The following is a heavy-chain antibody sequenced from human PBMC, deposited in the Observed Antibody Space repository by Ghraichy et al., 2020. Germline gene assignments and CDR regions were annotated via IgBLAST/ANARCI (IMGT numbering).Heavy chain of an antibody. V-gene: IGHV4-34*01. CDR2: INHSGST. J-gene: IGHJ4*02. CDR3: ARGGSTAGPNYDFWSGYYTSRYFDY. Sequence: SETLSLTCAVYGGSFSGYYWSWIRQPPGKGLEWIGEINHSGSTNYNPSLKSRVTISVDTSKNQFSLKLSSVTAADTAVYYCARGGSTAGPNYDFWSGYYTSRYFDYWGQGTLVTVSS. CDR1: GGSFSGYY. D-gene: IGHD3-3*01.